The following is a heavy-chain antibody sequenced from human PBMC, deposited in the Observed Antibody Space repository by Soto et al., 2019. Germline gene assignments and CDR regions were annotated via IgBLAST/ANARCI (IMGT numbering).Heavy chain of an antibody. CDR1: GGSISSGNYY. CDR2: ISYSGTT. D-gene: IGHD4-17*01. Sequence: SETLSLTCTVSGGSISSGNYYWSWVRQPPGKGLEWIGFISYSGTTHYSASLRSRVSISVDTSKNQFSLDLSSVTAADTAVYYCATMGTPVTGLYYFDYWGQGTLVTVSS. CDR3: ATMGTPVTGLYYFDY. V-gene: IGHV4-30-4*01. J-gene: IGHJ4*02.